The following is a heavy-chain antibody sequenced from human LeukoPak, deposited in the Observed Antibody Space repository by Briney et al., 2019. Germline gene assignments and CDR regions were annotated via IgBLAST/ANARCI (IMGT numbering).Heavy chain of an antibody. V-gene: IGHV4-34*01. Sequence: SETLSLTCAVYGGSFSGYYWSWLRQPPGKGLEWIGEINHSGSTNYNPSLKSRVTISVDTSKNQFSLKLSSVTAADTAVYYCARGWPLNREIAVADGGFDYWGQGTLVTVSS. CDR1: GGSFSGYY. D-gene: IGHD6-19*01. CDR3: ARGWPLNREIAVADGGFDY. CDR2: INHSGST. J-gene: IGHJ4*02.